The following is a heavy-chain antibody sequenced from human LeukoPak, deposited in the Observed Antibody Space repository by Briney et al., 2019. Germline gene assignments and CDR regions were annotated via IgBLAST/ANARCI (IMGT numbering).Heavy chain of an antibody. J-gene: IGHJ5*02. Sequence: GASVKVSCKASGGTFSSYAISWVRQAPGQGLEWMGGIIPIFGTANYAQKFQGRVTITADESTSTAYMELSSLRSEDTAVYYCAIARLQSNWFDPWGQGTLVTVSS. CDR3: AIARLQSNWFDP. V-gene: IGHV1-69*13. CDR2: IIPIFGTA. CDR1: GGTFSSYA. D-gene: IGHD5-24*01.